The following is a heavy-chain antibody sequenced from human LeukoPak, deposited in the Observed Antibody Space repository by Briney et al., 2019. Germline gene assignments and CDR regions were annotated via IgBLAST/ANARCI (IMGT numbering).Heavy chain of an antibody. CDR2: ISYDGSNK. CDR3: ATDDGYNTPYYYYGMDV. CDR1: GFTFSSYG. J-gene: IGHJ6*02. D-gene: IGHD5-24*01. V-gene: IGHV3-30*03. Sequence: GGSLRLSCAASGFTFSSYGMHWVRQAPGKGLEWVAVISYDGSNKYYADSVKGRFTISRDNSKNTLYLQMNSLRAEDTAVYYCATDDGYNTPYYYYGMDVWGQGTTVTVSS.